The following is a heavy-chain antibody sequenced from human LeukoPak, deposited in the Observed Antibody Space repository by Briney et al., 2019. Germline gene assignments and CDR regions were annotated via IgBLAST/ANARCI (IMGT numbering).Heavy chain of an antibody. D-gene: IGHD3-9*01. CDR1: GFTFSSYG. J-gene: IGHJ4*02. V-gene: IGHV3-7*03. CDR3: ARDRGLRYFDSFDF. Sequence: GGSLRLSCAASGFTFSSYGMNWVRQAPGKGLEWVAHIRKDGSDKYYLDSVKARFTISRDNVKNLVHLQMNGLRAEDTAVYYCARDRGLRYFDSFDFWGQGTRVTVSS. CDR2: IRKDGSDK.